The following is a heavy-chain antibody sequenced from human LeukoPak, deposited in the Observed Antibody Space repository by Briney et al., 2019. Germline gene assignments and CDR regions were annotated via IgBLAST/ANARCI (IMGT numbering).Heavy chain of an antibody. CDR1: GGSINNYY. Sequence: SETPSLTCTVSGGSINNYYWSWIRQPPGKGLEWIGYIYYSGNTNYNPSLKSRVTISVDTSKNQFSLKLSSVTTADTAMYYCARGSDLGYWGQGTLVTVSS. V-gene: IGHV4-59*01. D-gene: IGHD1-26*01. CDR3: ARGSDLGY. J-gene: IGHJ4*02. CDR2: IYYSGNT.